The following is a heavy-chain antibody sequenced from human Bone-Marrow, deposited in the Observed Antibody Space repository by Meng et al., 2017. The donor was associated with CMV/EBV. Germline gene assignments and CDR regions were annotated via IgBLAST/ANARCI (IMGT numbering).Heavy chain of an antibody. CDR3: AGSRAGELSLRY. D-gene: IGHD3-16*02. CDR2: ITWSGGSI. V-gene: IGHV3-9*01. Sequence: SLKISCAASGFTFDDYAMHWVRRVPGKGLEWVSGITWSGGSIAYADSVKGRFTISRDNAKNSLYLQMNGLRAEDTALYYCAGSRAGELSLRYWGQGTLVTVSS. CDR1: GFTFDDYA. J-gene: IGHJ4*02.